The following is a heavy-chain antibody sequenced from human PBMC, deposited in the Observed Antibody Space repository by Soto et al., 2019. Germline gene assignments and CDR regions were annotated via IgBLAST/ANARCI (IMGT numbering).Heavy chain of an antibody. Sequence: PSETLSLTCTVSGGSISSYYWSWIRQPAGKGLEWIGRIYTSGGTNFNPSLNSRVTMSRDTSKKQFSLKLTSVTAADTAVYYCARGAVDGVDYGMDVWGRGTTVTVSS. J-gene: IGHJ6*02. D-gene: IGHD6-13*01. CDR3: ARGAVDGVDYGMDV. V-gene: IGHV4-4*07. CDR2: IYTSGGT. CDR1: GGSISSYY.